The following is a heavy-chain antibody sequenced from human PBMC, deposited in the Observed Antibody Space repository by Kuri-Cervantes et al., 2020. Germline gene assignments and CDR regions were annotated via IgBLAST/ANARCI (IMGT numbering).Heavy chain of an antibody. CDR3: ARRITKTVVARNWFDP. CDR2: IRYTGSNK. D-gene: IGHD3-22*01. V-gene: IGHV3-30*02. J-gene: IGHJ5*02. CDR1: GFTFSSYG. Sequence: GGSLRLSCAASGFTFSSYGMHWVRQAPGKGLEWVTFIRYTGSNKYYTDSVKGRFTISRDNAKNSLYLQMNSLRAEDTAVYYCARRITKTVVARNWFDPWGQGTLVTVSS.